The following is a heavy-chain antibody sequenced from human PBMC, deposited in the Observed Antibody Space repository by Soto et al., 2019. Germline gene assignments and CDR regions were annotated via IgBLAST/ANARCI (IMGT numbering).Heavy chain of an antibody. J-gene: IGHJ5*02. CDR3: AHRPRIVVVPAAIPKNYNWFDP. D-gene: IGHD2-2*02. CDR1: GFSLSTSGVG. CDR2: IYWDDDK. Sequence: SGPTLVNPTQTLTLTCTFSGFSLSTSGVGVGWIRQPPGKALEWLALIYWDDDKRYSPSLKSRLTITKDTSKNQVVLTMTNMDPVDTATYYCAHRPRIVVVPAAIPKNYNWFDPCGQGTLVTVSS. V-gene: IGHV2-5*02.